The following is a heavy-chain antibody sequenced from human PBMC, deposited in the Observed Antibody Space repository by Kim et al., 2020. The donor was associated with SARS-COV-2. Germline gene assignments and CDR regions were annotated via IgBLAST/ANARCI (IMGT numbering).Heavy chain of an antibody. CDR3: AKDGGEGYNLRGGYFDS. J-gene: IGHJ4*02. CDR2: ISWNSGSI. V-gene: IGHV3-9*01. D-gene: IGHD5-12*01. Sequence: GGSLRLSCAASGFTFDDYAMHWVRQAPGKGLEWVSGISWNSGSIGYADSVKGRFTISRDNAKNSLYLQMNSRRAEDTALYYCAKDGGEGYNLRGGYFDSWGQGTLGTVSA. CDR1: GFTFDDYA.